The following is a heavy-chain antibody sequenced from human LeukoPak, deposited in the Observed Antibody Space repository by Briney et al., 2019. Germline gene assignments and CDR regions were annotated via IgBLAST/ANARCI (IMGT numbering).Heavy chain of an antibody. D-gene: IGHD2-21*01. J-gene: IGHJ5*02. V-gene: IGHV4-59*12. CDR2: FYSGGRS. Sequence: SETLSLTCAVSGGSINNYYWSWIRQPPGKGLEWIGYFYSGGRSNFNPSLTSRVTMSVDTSKNQFFLELSSVTAADTAVYFCARYYCIGNYCYSANWFDTWGQGTLVTVSS. CDR1: GGSINNYY. CDR3: ARYYCIGNYCYSANWFDT.